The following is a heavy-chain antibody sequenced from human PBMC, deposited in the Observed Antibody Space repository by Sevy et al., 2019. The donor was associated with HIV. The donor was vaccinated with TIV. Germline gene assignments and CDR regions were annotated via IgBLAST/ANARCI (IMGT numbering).Heavy chain of an antibody. CDR3: ARVNYYGSGTPTGGYYYYYYGMDV. D-gene: IGHD3-10*01. Sequence: GGSLRLSCAASGFTVSSNYMSWVRQAPGKGLEWVSVIYSGGSTYYADSVKGRFTISRDNSKNTLYLQMNSLRAEETAGYYYARVNYYGSGTPTGGYYYYYYGMDVWGQGTTVTVSS. J-gene: IGHJ6*02. CDR2: IYSGGST. V-gene: IGHV3-53*01. CDR1: GFTVSSNY.